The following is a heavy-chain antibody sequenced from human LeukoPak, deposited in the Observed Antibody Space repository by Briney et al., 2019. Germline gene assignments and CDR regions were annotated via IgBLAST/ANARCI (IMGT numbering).Heavy chain of an antibody. CDR2: INPNSGGT. CDR3: ARDGYDFWSGPNWFDP. D-gene: IGHD3-3*01. J-gene: IGHJ5*02. Sequence: ASVKVSCKASGYTFTGYYMHWVRQAPGQGLEWMGWINPNSGGTNYAQKFQGRVTMTRDTSISTAYMELSRLTSDDMAVYYCARDGYDFWSGPNWFDPWGQGTLVTVSS. CDR1: GYTFTGYY. V-gene: IGHV1-2*02.